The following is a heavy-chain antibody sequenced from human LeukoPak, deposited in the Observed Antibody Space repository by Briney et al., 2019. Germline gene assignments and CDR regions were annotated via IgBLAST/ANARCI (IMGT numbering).Heavy chain of an antibody. J-gene: IGHJ6*03. CDR2: INPNSGGT. V-gene: IGHV1-2*02. D-gene: IGHD6-13*01. CDR3: ARNEKTPQQLATLDYYYYMDV. CDR1: GYTFTVYY. Sequence: ASVKLSCKASGYTFTVYYMHWVRHAPGPGVAWMGWINPNSGGTNYAQQFPGRVTMTRDTSISTAYMELSRLRSDDTAVYYCARNEKTPQQLATLDYYYYMDVWGKGTTVTVSS.